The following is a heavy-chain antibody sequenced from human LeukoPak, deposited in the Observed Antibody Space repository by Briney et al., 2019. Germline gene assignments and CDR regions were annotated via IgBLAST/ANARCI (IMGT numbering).Heavy chain of an antibody. CDR1: GGSISSYY. D-gene: IGHD3-10*01. J-gene: IGHJ4*02. V-gene: IGHV4-4*07. CDR3: ARTEYYFDH. CDR2: VYTSGST. Sequence: SETLSLTCTVSGGSISSYYWNWIRQPAGKGLEWIGRVYTSGSTNYNPSFKSRLTMSVDTSKKQFSLKLSSVTAADTAVYYCARTEYYFDHWGQGSLVTVSS.